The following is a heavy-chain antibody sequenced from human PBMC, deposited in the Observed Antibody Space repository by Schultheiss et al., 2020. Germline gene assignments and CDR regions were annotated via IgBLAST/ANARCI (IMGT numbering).Heavy chain of an antibody. CDR2: IDWDDDK. V-gene: IGHV2-70*11. CDR1: GFSLSTSGVG. Sequence: SGPTLVKPTQTLTLTCTFSGFSLSTSGVGMGWIRQPPGKALEWLARIDWDDDKYYNTSLKTRLTISKDTSKNQVVLKMTNMDPVDTATYYCARAVYTIMGATTWVRDAFDIWGQGTMVTVSS. CDR3: ARAVYTIMGATTWVRDAFDI. J-gene: IGHJ3*02. D-gene: IGHD1-26*01.